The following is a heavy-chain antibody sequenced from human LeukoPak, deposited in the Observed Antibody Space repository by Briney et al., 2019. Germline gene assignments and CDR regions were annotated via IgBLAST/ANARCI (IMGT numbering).Heavy chain of an antibody. D-gene: IGHD3-22*01. J-gene: IGHJ3*02. CDR1: GFTFSDYY. CDR2: ISSSGSTI. CDR3: ARDRGYYYDSSGYPMAFDI. V-gene: IGHV3-11*01. Sequence: GGSLRLSCAASGFTFSDYYMSWIRQAPGKGLEWVSYISSSGSTIYYADPVKGRFTISRDNAKNSLYLQMNSLRAEDTAVYYCARDRGYYYDSSGYPMAFDIWGQGTMVTVSS.